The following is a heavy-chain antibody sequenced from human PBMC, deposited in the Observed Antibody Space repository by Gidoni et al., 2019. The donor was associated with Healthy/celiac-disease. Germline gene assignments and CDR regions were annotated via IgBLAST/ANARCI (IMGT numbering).Heavy chain of an antibody. CDR3: AREGRRSSGFKGYYYYMDV. CDR1: GFTFSSYG. J-gene: IGHJ6*03. V-gene: IGHV3-33*01. CDR2: RWYDGSNK. D-gene: IGHD6-19*01. Sequence: QVQLVESGGGVVQPGRSLRLSCAASGFTFSSYGMHWVRQAPGKGLEWVAVRWYDGSNKYYADSVKGRFTISRDNSKNTLYLQMNSLRAEDTAVYYCAREGRRSSGFKGYYYYMDVWGKGTTVTVSS.